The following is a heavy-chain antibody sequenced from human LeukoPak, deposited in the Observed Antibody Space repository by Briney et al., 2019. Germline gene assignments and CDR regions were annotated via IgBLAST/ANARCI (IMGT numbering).Heavy chain of an antibody. CDR2: VYYSGST. CDR3: AREYSGFDY. Sequence: SETLSLICTVSGDPVSSYGDYSNYKWTWIRQPPGKGLEWIGYVYYSGSTNYNPSLKSRVTISVDTSKNQLSLKLTSVTAADTAIYYCAREYSGFDYWGQGTLVTVSS. V-gene: IGHV4-61*01. D-gene: IGHD5-12*01. J-gene: IGHJ4*02. CDR1: GDPVSSYGDYSNYK.